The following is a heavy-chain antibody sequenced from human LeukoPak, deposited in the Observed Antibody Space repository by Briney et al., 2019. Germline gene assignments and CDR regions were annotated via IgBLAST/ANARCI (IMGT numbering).Heavy chain of an antibody. CDR1: GGSISRGGYY. J-gene: IGHJ6*03. Sequence: SQTLSLTCTVSGGSISRGGYYWSWIRQHPGKGLEWIGYIYYSGSTYYNPSLKSRVTISVDTSKNQFSLKLSSVTAADTAVYYCARGRHYYYMDVWGKGTTVTVSS. V-gene: IGHV4-31*03. CDR2: IYYSGST. CDR3: ARGRHYYYMDV.